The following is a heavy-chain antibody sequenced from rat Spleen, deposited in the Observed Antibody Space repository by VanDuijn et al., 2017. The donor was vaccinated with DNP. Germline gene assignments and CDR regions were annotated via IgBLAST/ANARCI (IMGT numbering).Heavy chain of an antibody. Sequence: EVQLVESGGGPVQPGSSLKLSCAASGFTFSDYNMAWVRQAPGKGLEWVASISNTGDTTYYSDSVKGRFSISRDNAKSTLYLQMSKLGSDDTAIYYCARASGPRFAYWGQGTLVTVSS. CDR3: ARASGPRFAY. CDR2: ISNTGDTT. CDR1: GFTFSDYN. V-gene: IGHV5-25*01. J-gene: IGHJ3*01. D-gene: IGHD1-4*01.